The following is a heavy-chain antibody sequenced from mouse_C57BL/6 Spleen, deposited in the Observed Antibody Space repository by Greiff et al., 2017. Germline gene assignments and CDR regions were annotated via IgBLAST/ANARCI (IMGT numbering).Heavy chain of an antibody. V-gene: IGHV1-22*01. CDR1: GYTFTDYN. Sequence: EVQLQQSGPELVKPGASVKMSCKASGYTFTDYNMHWVKQSHGKSLEWIGYINPNNGGTSYNQKFKGKATLTVNKSSSTAYMELRSLTSEDSAVYYCASHYYGSSLFDYWGQGTTLTVSS. J-gene: IGHJ2*01. CDR2: INPNNGGT. CDR3: ASHYYGSSLFDY. D-gene: IGHD1-1*01.